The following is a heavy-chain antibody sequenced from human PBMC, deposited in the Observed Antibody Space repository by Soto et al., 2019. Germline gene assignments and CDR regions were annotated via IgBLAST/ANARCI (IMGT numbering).Heavy chain of an antibody. CDR2: INPDSGRT. CDR3: ALSFSQTNIDV. Sequence: QVQLVQSGPEVGKPGASVKVSCKASGYTFTGYYLHWVRQAPGQGREWMGYINPDSGRTRYAQKFQGTVTMTRDTSITTDYLELSSLKYDDSAIFYCALSFSQTNIDVWGQGTTVIVSS. V-gene: IGHV1-2*02. J-gene: IGHJ6*01. CDR1: GYTFTGYY.